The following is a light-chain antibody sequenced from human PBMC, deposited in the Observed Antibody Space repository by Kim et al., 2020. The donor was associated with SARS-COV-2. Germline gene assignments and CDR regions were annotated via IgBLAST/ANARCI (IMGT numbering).Light chain of an antibody. V-gene: IGLV1-44*01. Sequence: QSVLTQPPSASGTPGQRVTISCSGSSSNIGRNTVNWYHQFPATAPKLLIYNNNQRPSGVPDRFFGSKSGSSASLAISGLHSEDEADYYCATWDDSVGGRVFGGGTKLTVL. CDR2: NNN. J-gene: IGLJ3*02. CDR3: ATWDDSVGGRV. CDR1: SSNIGRNT.